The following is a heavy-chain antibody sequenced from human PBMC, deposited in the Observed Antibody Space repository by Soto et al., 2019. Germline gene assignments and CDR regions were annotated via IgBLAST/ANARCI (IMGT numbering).Heavy chain of an antibody. Sequence: EVQLVESGGGLVKPGGSLRLSCAASGVNFVHLWMTWVRQAPGKGLEWVGRIKSINHGGTTDYAAPVKGRVTISRDDSNTTVYLKLNSLKNENTGMYDCTADRYLTGGGVISTWCQVTMVAVAS. CDR3: TADRYLTGGGVIST. V-gene: IGHV3-15*01. CDR2: IKSINHGGTT. J-gene: IGHJ3*01. D-gene: IGHD3-16*02. CDR1: GVNFVHLW.